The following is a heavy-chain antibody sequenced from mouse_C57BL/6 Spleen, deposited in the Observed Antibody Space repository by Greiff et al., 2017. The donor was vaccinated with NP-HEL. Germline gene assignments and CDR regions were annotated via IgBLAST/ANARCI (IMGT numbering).Heavy chain of an antibody. CDR1: GYTFTSYG. CDR2: IYPRSGNT. CDR3: ARRDGSSRYYAMDY. D-gene: IGHD1-1*01. J-gene: IGHJ4*01. V-gene: IGHV1-81*01. Sequence: VQLQQSGAELARPGASVKLSCKASGYTFTSYGISWVKQRTGQGLEWIGEIYPRSGNTYYNEKFKGKATLTADKSSSTAYMELRSLTSEDSAVYFCARRDGSSRYYAMDYWGQGTSVTVSS.